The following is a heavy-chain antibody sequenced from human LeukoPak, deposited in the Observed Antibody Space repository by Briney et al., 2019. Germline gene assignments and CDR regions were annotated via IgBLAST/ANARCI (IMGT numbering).Heavy chain of an antibody. CDR3: ARRAAAGKTHLYYFDY. CDR1: GGSFSGYY. CDR2: INHSGST. Sequence: SETLSLTCAVYGGSFSGYYWSWIRQPPGKGLEWIGEINHSGSTNYNPSLKSRVTISVDTSKNQFSLKLSSVTAADTAVYYCARRAAAGKTHLYYFDYWGQGTLVTVSS. V-gene: IGHV4-34*01. D-gene: IGHD6-13*01. J-gene: IGHJ4*02.